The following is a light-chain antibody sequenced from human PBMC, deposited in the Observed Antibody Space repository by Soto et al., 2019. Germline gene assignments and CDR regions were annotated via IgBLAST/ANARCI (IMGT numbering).Light chain of an antibody. CDR2: DVS. Sequence: QSALTQPRSVSGSPGQSVTISCTGTSSDVGGYNYVSWYQQHPGKAPKLMIYDVSKRPSGVPDRFSGSKSGNTASLTISGLQAEDEADYYCCSYAGSYPYVFGTGTQAHRP. CDR3: CSYAGSYPYV. V-gene: IGLV2-11*01. CDR1: SSDVGGYNY. J-gene: IGLJ1*01.